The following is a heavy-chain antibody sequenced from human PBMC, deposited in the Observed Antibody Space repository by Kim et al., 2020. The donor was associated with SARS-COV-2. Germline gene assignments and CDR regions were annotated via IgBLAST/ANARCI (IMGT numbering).Heavy chain of an antibody. V-gene: IGHV1-3*01. CDR3: AREGGATTTKGPAH. CDR1: GYTFTTYA. CDR2: INPSNGNT. J-gene: IGHJ4*02. Sequence: ASVKVSCKTSGYTFTTYAVHWVRQAPGQRPEWMGWINPSNGNTKYSEKVQGRVTITRDTSASTTYMELSSLRSEDTSFYYCAREGGATTTKGPAHWGQGT. D-gene: IGHD3-16*01.